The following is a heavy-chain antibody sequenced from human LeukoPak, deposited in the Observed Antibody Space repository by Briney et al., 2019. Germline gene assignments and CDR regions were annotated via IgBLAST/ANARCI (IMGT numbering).Heavy chain of an antibody. CDR1: GDSVSSNSAT. V-gene: IGHV6-1*01. CDR3: VRQAVAGTNWFDP. J-gene: IGHJ5*02. Sequence: SQTLSLTCAISGDSVSSNSATWNWIRQSPSRGLEWLGRTYYRSKWYNDYAVSVKSRITITPDTSKNQFSLQLNSVTPEDTAVYYCVRQAVAGTNWFDPWGQGTLVTVSS. CDR2: TYYRSKWYN. D-gene: IGHD6-19*01.